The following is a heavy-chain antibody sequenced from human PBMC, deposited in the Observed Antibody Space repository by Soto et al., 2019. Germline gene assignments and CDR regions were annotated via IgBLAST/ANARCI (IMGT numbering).Heavy chain of an antibody. CDR2: ISGSGGST. CDR1: GFTFSSYA. V-gene: IGHV3-23*01. Sequence: EVQLLESGGGLVQPGGSLRLSCAASGFTFSSYAMSWVRQAPGKGLEWVSAISGSGGSTYYADSVKGRFTISRDNSKNTLYLQMNSLRAEGTAVYYCAKDGSGYYDSSGLDYWGQGTLVTVSS. D-gene: IGHD3-22*01. CDR3: AKDGSGYYDSSGLDY. J-gene: IGHJ4*02.